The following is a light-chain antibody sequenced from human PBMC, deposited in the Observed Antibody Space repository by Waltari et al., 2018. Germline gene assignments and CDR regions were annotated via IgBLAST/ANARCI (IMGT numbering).Light chain of an antibody. CDR2: DVS. Sequence: QSALTQPASVSGSPGQSITISCTGTSSDVGGSNYVPWYQQHPGKVPKLMIYDVSNRPSGVSNRFSGSKSGNTASLTISGLQAEDEADYYCSSYTSTSTLVFGIGTKVTVL. CDR1: SSDVGGSNY. J-gene: IGLJ1*01. V-gene: IGLV2-14*03. CDR3: SSYTSTSTLV.